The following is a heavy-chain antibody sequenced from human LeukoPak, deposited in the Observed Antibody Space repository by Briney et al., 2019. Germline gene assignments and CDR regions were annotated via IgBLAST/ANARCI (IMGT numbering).Heavy chain of an antibody. CDR1: GGTFSSYA. Sequence: ASVKVSCKASGGTFSSYAISWVRQAPGQGLEWMGGIIPIFGTANYAQKFHGRVTITTDESTSTAYMELSSLRSEDTAVYYCARGDGYNYFDYWGQGTLVTVSS. CDR3: ARGDGYNYFDY. J-gene: IGHJ4*02. D-gene: IGHD5-24*01. V-gene: IGHV1-69*05. CDR2: IIPIFGTA.